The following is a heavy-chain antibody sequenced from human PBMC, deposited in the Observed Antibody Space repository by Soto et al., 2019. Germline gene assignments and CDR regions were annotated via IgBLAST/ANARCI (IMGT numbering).Heavy chain of an antibody. CDR2: TDPSGGST. J-gene: IGHJ3*02. V-gene: IGHV1-46*01. D-gene: IGHD1-26*01. Sequence: GPSVKVSCKASGYTFTASYMHWVRQAPGQGLEWMGITDPSGGSTSYSQKFQGRVTMTRDTSTSTVYMELNSLRSEDTAVFYCARDSGHYYRSDAFDKWGQGTMVTVSS. CDR1: GYTFTASY. CDR3: ARDSGHYYRSDAFDK.